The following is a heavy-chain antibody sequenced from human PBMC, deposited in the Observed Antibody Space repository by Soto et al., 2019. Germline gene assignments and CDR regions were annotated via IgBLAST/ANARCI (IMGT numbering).Heavy chain of an antibody. CDR2: INSDGSST. J-gene: IGHJ4*02. CDR3: ARIRAYCESSGYYY. D-gene: IGHD3-22*01. CDR1: GFTFSSYW. Sequence: EVQLVESGGGLVQPGGSLRLSCADSGFTFSSYWMHWVRQAPGKGLVWVSRINSDGSSTSYADSVKGRFTISRDNAKNTLYLHMNSLSAEDRAVYYCARIRAYCESSGYYYWGQGTLVTVSS. V-gene: IGHV3-74*01.